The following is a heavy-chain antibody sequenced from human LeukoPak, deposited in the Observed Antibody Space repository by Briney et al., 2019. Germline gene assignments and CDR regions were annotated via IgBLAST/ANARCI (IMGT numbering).Heavy chain of an antibody. J-gene: IGHJ4*02. Sequence: GGSLRLSCAASGFTFSSYSMNWVRQAPGKGLEWVSAISSSSSYIYYADSVKGRFTISRDNDKNSLYLQMNSLRAEDTAVSYCARVVVSSGSLDYWGQGTLVTVTS. CDR3: ARVVVSSGSLDY. CDR1: GFTFSSYS. CDR2: ISSSSSYI. D-gene: IGHD3-10*01. V-gene: IGHV3-21*01.